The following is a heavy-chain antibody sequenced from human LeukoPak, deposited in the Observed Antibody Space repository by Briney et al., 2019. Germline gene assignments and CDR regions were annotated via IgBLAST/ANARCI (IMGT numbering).Heavy chain of an antibody. CDR2: INHSGST. CDR3: ARGPARITMIVVERGFDY. V-gene: IGHV4-34*01. CDR1: GGSFSGYY. D-gene: IGHD3-22*01. Sequence: SETLSLTCAVYGGSFSGYYWSWIRQPPGKGLEWIGEINHSGSTNYNPSLKSRVTISVDTSKNQFSLKLSSVTAADTAVYYCARGPARITMIVVERGFDYWGQGTLVTVSS. J-gene: IGHJ4*02.